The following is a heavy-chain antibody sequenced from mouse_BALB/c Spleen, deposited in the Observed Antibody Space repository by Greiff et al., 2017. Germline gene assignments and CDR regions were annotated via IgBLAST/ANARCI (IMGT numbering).Heavy chain of an antibody. J-gene: IGHJ3*01. V-gene: IGHV5-12-2*01. CDR3: ARQGGKAWFAY. D-gene: IGHD2-1*01. CDR1: GFTFSSYT. CDR2: ISNGGGST. Sequence: DVKLVESGGGLVQPGGSLKLSCAASGFTFSSYTMSWVRQTPEKRLEWVAYISNGGGSTYYPDTVKGRFTISRDNAKNTLYLQMSSLKSEDTAMYYCARQGGKAWFAYWGQGTLVTVSA.